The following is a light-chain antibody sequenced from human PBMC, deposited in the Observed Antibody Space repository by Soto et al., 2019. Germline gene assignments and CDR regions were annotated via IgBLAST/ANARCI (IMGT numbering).Light chain of an antibody. CDR1: QSVGSTY. Sequence: EIVLTQSPGTLSLSPGERATFSCRASQSVGSTYLAWYQQKPGQAPRLLIYDASSRATGIPDRFSGGGSGTDFTLTISRLEPEDFAVYYCQQFSSYPLTFGGGTKVDIK. V-gene: IGKV3-20*01. CDR2: DAS. CDR3: QQFSSYPLT. J-gene: IGKJ4*01.